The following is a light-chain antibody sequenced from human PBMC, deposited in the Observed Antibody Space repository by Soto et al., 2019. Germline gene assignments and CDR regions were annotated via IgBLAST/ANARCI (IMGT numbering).Light chain of an antibody. CDR1: SSDVGYYDY. Sequence: QSALTQPPSASGFPGQSVTISCTGTSSDVGYYDYVSWYQQHPGKAPKLVIYEGSKRPSGVSNRFSGSKSGNTASLTISGLQAEDEADYYCCSYTGSSPYVEFGGGTKLTVL. CDR3: CSYTGSSPYVE. J-gene: IGLJ2*01. CDR2: EGS. V-gene: IGLV2-23*01.